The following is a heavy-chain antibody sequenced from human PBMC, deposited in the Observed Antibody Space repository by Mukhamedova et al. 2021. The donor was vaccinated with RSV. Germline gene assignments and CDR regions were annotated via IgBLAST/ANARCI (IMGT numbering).Heavy chain of an antibody. D-gene: IGHD4-23*01. CDR2: IRSKANSYAT. Sequence: GKGLEWVGRIRSKANSYATAYAASVKGRFTISRDDSKNTAYLQMNSLKTEDTAMYYCTRRDYGGNSRGWFYFDYWGQGTLVTVSS. V-gene: IGHV3-73*01. CDR3: TRRDYGGNSRGWFYFDY. J-gene: IGHJ4*02.